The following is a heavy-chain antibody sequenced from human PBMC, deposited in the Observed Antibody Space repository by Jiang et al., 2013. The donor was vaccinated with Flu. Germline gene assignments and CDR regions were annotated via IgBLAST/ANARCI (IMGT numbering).Heavy chain of an antibody. CDR1: GFTFTSSA. CDR2: IVVGSGNT. D-gene: IGHD5-18*01. Sequence: GAEVKKPGTSVKVSCKASGFTFTSSAVQWVRQARGQRLEWIGWIVVGSGNTNYAQKFQERVTITRDMSTSTAYMELSSLRSEDTAVYYCAADPDTEYAFDIWGQGTMVTVSS. J-gene: IGHJ3*02. CDR3: AADPDTEYAFDI. V-gene: IGHV1-58*01.